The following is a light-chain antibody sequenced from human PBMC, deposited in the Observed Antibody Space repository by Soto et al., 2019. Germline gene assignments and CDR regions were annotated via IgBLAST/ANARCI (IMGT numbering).Light chain of an antibody. CDR3: QQYSSYPLT. CDR2: RAS. Sequence: DIQMTQSPPTLSASVGDRVIITCRASQSISSWLAWYQQKPGKAPKLIIYRASTLESGVPSRFSGSGSGTDFTLTISSLQPDDFATYYCQQYSSYPLTFGGGTKVEIK. V-gene: IGKV1-5*03. CDR1: QSISSW. J-gene: IGKJ4*01.